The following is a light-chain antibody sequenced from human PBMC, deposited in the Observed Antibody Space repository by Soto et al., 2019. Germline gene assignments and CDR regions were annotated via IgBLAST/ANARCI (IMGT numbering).Light chain of an antibody. J-gene: IGLJ2*01. CDR3: VLYMGSGIQGVV. Sequence: QTVVTQEPSFSVSPGGTVTLTCGLSSGSVSTSYYPSWYQQTPGQAPRTLIYSTNTRSSGVPDRFSGSILGNKAALTITGAQADDESDYYCVLYMGSGIQGVVFGGGTKLTVL. V-gene: IGLV8-61*01. CDR2: STN. CDR1: SGSVSTSYY.